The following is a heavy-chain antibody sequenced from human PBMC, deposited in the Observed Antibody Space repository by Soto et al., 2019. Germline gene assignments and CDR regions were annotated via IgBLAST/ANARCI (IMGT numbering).Heavy chain of an antibody. V-gene: IGHV5-51*01. CDR1: W. J-gene: IGHJ6*02. CDR2: IYPGDSDT. D-gene: IGHD2-2*01. Sequence: WWSWVRQPPGKGLEWMGIIYPGDSDTRYSPSFQGQVTISADKSISTAYLQWSSLKASDTAIYNCARWGSSALYYGMDVWGQGTRVTVS. CDR3: ARWGSSALYYGMDV.